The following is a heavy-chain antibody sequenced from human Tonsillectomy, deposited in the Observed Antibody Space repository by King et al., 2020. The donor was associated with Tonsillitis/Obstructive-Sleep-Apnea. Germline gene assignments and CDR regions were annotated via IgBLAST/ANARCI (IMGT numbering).Heavy chain of an antibody. D-gene: IGHD3-10*01. CDR1: GITFSSHA. V-gene: IGHV3-23*04. CDR2: LSGGGGGN. Sequence: VQLVESGGGLVQPGGSLRLSFAASGITFSSHAMSWVRQAPGKGLEWVSTLSGGGGGNYYADPVKGGFTISRDHSKNTLYLPMNSLRAEDTAVYYCAKAMVQGIIITIFDYWGQGTLVTVSS. J-gene: IGHJ4*02. CDR3: AKAMVQGIIITIFDY.